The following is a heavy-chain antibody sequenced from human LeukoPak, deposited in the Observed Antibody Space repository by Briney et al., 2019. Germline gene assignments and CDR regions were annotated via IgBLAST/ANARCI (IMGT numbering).Heavy chain of an antibody. CDR3: ARGFKRMGPRAATFYFDY. Sequence: SETLSLTCAVYGGSFSGYYWSWIRQPPGKGLEWIGEIDHSGSTNYNPSLKSRVTISVDTSKNQFSLKLSSVTAADTAVYYCARGFKRMGPRAATFYFDYWGQGTLVTVSS. CDR2: IDHSGST. V-gene: IGHV4-34*01. J-gene: IGHJ4*02. D-gene: IGHD2-15*01. CDR1: GGSFSGYY.